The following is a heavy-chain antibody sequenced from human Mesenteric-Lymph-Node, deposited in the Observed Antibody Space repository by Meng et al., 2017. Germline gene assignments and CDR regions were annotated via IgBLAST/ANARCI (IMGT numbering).Heavy chain of an antibody. CDR2: IWSDGNSK. J-gene: IGHJ4*02. Sequence: GESLKISCAASGFTFSCYAMHWVRQAPGKGLEWVAVIWSDGNSKFYIESVRGRFTISRDNSKNTLYLQMNTLRAEDTALYYCVRAGGRSGWETPLDYWGQGTLVTVSS. CDR1: GFTFSCYA. V-gene: IGHV3-33*01. D-gene: IGHD6-19*01. CDR3: VRAGGRSGWETPLDY.